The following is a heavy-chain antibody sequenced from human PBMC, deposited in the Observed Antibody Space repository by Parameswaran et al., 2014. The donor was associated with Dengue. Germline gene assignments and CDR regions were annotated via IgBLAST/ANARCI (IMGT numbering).Heavy chain of an antibody. CDR3: ARGVVVVITTGSYYFDY. D-gene: IGHD3-22*01. Sequence: VRQAPGKALEWLAHIFSNDEKSYSTSLKSRLTISKDTSKSQVVLTMTNMDPVDTATYYCARGVVVVITTGSYYFDYWGQGTLVTVSS. J-gene: IGHJ4*02. V-gene: IGHV2-26*01. CDR2: IFSNDEK.